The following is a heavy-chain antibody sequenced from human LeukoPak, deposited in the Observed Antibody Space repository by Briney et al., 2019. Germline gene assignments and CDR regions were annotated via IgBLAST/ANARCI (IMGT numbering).Heavy chain of an antibody. CDR3: AEDVSGSYGPDDY. J-gene: IGHJ4*02. V-gene: IGHV3-23*01. D-gene: IGHD1-26*01. CDR2: ISGSGGST. CDR1: GFTFSSYA. Sequence: GGSLRLSCAASGFTFSSYAMSWVRQAPGKGLEWVSAISGSGGSTYYADSAKGRFTISRDNSKNTLYLQMNSLRAEDTAVYYCAEDVSGSYGPDDYWGQGTLVTVSS.